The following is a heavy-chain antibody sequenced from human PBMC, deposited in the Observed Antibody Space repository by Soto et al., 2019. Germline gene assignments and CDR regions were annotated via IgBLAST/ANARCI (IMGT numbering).Heavy chain of an antibody. CDR1: GFTFNSYA. CDR3: AKGYNSGWSFFDY. J-gene: IGHJ4*02. Sequence: PGGSLRLSCAASGFTFNSYAMSWVRQAPGKGLEWVSAISGSGSSTYYADSVKGRFTISRDNSQSTVYLQINSLRAEDTALYYCAKGYNSGWSFFDYWGQGTLVTVSS. CDR2: ISGSGSST. D-gene: IGHD6-19*01. V-gene: IGHV3-23*01.